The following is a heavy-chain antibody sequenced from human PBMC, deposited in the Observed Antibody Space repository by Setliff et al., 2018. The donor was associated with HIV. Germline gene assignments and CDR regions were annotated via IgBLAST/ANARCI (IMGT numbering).Heavy chain of an antibody. CDR1: GGTFSSYA. J-gene: IGHJ3*02. CDR3: ARGLGYSSSWYDAFDI. CDR2: IIPIFGTA. Sequence: GASVKVSCKASGGTFSSYAISWVRQAPGQGLEWMGGIIPIFGTANYAQKFQGRVTITADESTSTAYMELSSLRSEDTAVYYCARGLGYSSSWYDAFDIWGQGTMVTVSS. V-gene: IGHV1-69*13. D-gene: IGHD6-13*01.